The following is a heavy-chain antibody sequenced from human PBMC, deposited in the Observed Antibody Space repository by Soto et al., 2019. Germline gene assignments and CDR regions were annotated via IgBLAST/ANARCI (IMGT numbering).Heavy chain of an antibody. D-gene: IGHD2-15*01. V-gene: IGHV1-69*01. J-gene: IGHJ5*02. CDR3: AREEYCSGGSCLNWFDP. Sequence: QVQLVQSWAEVKKPGSSVKVSCKASGGTFSSYAISWVRQAPGPGAEWMGGIIPIFGTANYAQKFQGRVTITADESTSTAYMELSSLRSEDTAVYYCAREEYCSGGSCLNWFDPWGQGTLVTVSS. CDR2: IIPIFGTA. CDR1: GGTFSSYA.